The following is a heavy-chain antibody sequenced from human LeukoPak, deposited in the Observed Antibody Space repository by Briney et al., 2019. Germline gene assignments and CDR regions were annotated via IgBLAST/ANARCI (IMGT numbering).Heavy chain of an antibody. CDR3: AELGITMIGGV. CDR2: ISYDGSNK. D-gene: IGHD3-10*02. CDR1: GFTFNSYP. Sequence: GGSLRLSCTAPGFTFNSYPMHWVRQAPGKGLDWVAVISYDGSNKYYADSVKGRFTITRDNAKNSLYLQMNSLRAEDTAVYYCAELGITMIGGVWGKGTTVTISS. V-gene: IGHV3-30*04. J-gene: IGHJ6*04.